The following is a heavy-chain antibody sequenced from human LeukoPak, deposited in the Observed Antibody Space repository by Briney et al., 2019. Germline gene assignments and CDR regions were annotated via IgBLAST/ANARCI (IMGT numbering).Heavy chain of an antibody. Sequence: SETLYLTCAVYGGSFSGYYWSWIRQPPGKGLEWIGEINHSGSTNYNPSLKSRVTISVDTSKNQFSLKLSSVTAADTAVYYCARGLGITMVRGYNWFDPWGQGTLVTVSS. D-gene: IGHD3-10*01. J-gene: IGHJ5*02. CDR1: GGSFSGYY. CDR2: INHSGST. V-gene: IGHV4-34*01. CDR3: ARGLGITMVRGYNWFDP.